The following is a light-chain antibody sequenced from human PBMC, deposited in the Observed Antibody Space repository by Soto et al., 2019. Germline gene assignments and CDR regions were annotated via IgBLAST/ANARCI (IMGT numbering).Light chain of an antibody. Sequence: QSVLTQPPSVSGSPGQSVAISCIGASSDIGSYDRVSWYQQPPGTSPKLIIYDVINRPSGVPDRFSGAKSGNTASLTISGLENEDEADYYCSSFTSSSTYVFGTGTKLTVL. V-gene: IGLV2-18*02. J-gene: IGLJ1*01. CDR3: SSFTSSSTYV. CDR2: DVI. CDR1: SSDIGSYDR.